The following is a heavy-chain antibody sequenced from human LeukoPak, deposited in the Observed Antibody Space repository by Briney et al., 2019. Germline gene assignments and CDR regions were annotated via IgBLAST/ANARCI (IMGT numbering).Heavy chain of an antibody. Sequence: GASVKVYRKASGYTFTGYYMHWVRQAPGQGLEWMGWINPNSGGTNYAQKFQGRVTMTRDTSISTAYMELSRLRSDDTAVYYCARTVGRYDFWSGYPPAFDYWGQGTLVTVSS. J-gene: IGHJ4*02. D-gene: IGHD3-3*01. CDR1: GYTFTGYY. CDR3: ARTVGRYDFWSGYPPAFDY. CDR2: INPNSGGT. V-gene: IGHV1-2*02.